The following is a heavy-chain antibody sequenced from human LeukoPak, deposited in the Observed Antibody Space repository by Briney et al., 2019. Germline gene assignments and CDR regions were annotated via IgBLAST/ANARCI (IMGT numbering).Heavy chain of an antibody. V-gene: IGHV4-31*03. CDR2: IYYSGST. J-gene: IGHJ3*02. CDR3: ALSPFYYDSSNDAFDI. D-gene: IGHD3-22*01. CDR1: GGSISSGGYY. Sequence: SQTLSLTCTVSGGSISSGGYYWSWIRQHPGKGLEWIGYIYYSGSTYCNPSLKSRVTISVDTSKNQFSLKLSSVTAADTAVYYCALSPFYYDSSNDAFDIWGQGTMVTVSS.